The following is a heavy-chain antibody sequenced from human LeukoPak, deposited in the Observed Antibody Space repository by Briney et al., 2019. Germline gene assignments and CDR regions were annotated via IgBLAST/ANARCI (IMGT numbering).Heavy chain of an antibody. V-gene: IGHV4-59*06. D-gene: IGHD6-13*01. J-gene: IGHJ4*02. CDR2: IYYSGST. Sequence: PSETLSLTCTVSGGSISSYYWSWIRQHPGKGLEWIGYIYYSGSTYYNPSLKSRVTISVDTSKNQFSLKLSSVTAADTAVYYCARGYSSSWSPFDYWGQGTLVTVSS. CDR3: ARGYSSSWSPFDY. CDR1: GGSISSYY.